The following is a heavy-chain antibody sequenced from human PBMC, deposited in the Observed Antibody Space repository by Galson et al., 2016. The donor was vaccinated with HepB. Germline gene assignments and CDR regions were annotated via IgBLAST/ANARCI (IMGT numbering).Heavy chain of an antibody. CDR2: TYYRSQWFN. Sequence: CAISGDSVTNDDTIWNWIRQSPSRGLEWLGRTYYRSQWFNEYAVSVKSRITINSDTSRNQFSLQLDSVTPDDTAAYFCTRGYMHTGMNVWGQGTTVPVSS. CDR1: GDSVTNDDTI. CDR3: TRGYMHTGMNV. V-gene: IGHV6-1*01. D-gene: IGHD5-18*01. J-gene: IGHJ6*02.